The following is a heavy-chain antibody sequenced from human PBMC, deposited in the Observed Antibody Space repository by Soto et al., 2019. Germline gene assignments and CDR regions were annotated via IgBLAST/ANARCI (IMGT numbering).Heavy chain of an antibody. CDR2: INSDGSST. V-gene: IGHV3-74*01. D-gene: IGHD2-15*01. CDR3: ARGLSVGVPY. J-gene: IGHJ4*02. Sequence: LRLSCAVSGFTXSNYWMHWVRQAPGKGLVWVSRINSDGSSTSYADSVKGRFTISRDNAKNTLYLEINSLRAEDTAVYYCARGLSVGVPYWGQGTLVTVSS. CDR1: GFTXSNYW.